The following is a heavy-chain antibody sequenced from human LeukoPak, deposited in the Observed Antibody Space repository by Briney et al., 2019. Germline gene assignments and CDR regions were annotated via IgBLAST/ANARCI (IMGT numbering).Heavy chain of an antibody. CDR2: ISGSGGST. CDR3: AKDRHCSSTSCNQPFDY. D-gene: IGHD2-2*01. V-gene: IGHV3-23*01. J-gene: IGHJ4*02. CDR1: GFTFSSYA. Sequence: GRSLRLSCATSGFTFSSYARSWVRQAPGKGLEWVSAISGSGGSTYYADSVKGRFNISRDNSKNTLYLQMNSLRAEDTAVYYCAKDRHCSSTSCNQPFDYWGQGTLATVSS.